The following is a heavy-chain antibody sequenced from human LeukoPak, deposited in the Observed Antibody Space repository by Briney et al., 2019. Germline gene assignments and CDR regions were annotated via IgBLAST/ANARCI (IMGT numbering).Heavy chain of an antibody. CDR3: VKDNPLDY. CDR1: EFSVGSNY. Sequence: GGSLRLSCAASEFSVGSNYMTWVRQAPGKGLEWVSLIYSGGSTYYADSVKGRFTISRDNSKNTLYLHINGLRAEDTAVYYCVKDNPLDYWGQGTLVIVSS. CDR2: IYSGGST. J-gene: IGHJ4*02. V-gene: IGHV3-66*01. D-gene: IGHD1-14*01.